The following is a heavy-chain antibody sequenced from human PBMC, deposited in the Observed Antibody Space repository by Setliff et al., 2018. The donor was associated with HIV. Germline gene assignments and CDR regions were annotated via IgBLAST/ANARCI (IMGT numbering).Heavy chain of an antibody. Sequence: SVKVSCKASGYTFTSLDINWVRQATGQGLEWMGGIIPIVGQTNYAQKFQGRFTITADTSTNTAFMELTSLTSEDTAFYYCARAYRPRALDIWGQGTMVTVSS. CDR3: ARAYRPRALDI. D-gene: IGHD1-26*01. V-gene: IGHV1-69*10. CDR2: IIPIVGQT. J-gene: IGHJ3*02. CDR1: GYTFTSLD.